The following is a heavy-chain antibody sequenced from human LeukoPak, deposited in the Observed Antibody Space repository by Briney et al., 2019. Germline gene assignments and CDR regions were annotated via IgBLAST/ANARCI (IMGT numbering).Heavy chain of an antibody. V-gene: IGHV1-8*03. CDR3: ARRGRGARGFDP. J-gene: IGHJ5*02. CDR2: MNPNSGNT. D-gene: IGHD1-26*01. Sequence: ASVKVSCKASGYTFTSYDINWVRQATGQGLEWMGWMNPNSGNTGYAQKFQGRVAITRNTTISTDYMELSSLRSEDTAVYYCARRGRGARGFDPWGQGTPVTVSS. CDR1: GYTFTSYD.